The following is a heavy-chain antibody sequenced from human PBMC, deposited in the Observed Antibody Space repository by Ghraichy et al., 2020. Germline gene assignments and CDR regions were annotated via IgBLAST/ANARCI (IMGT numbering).Heavy chain of an antibody. CDR2: VSGSGVIT. CDR1: GFTFSSYA. J-gene: IGHJ6*02. D-gene: IGHD2-2*01. V-gene: IGHV3-23*01. CDR3: ARYCSGTSCRPDLYYYYGMDV. Sequence: GESLNISCAASGFTFSSYAMTWVRQAPGKGLEWVSSVSGSGVITYYADSVKGRFTISRDKSRNTLYLQMNTLRAEDTAVYYCARYCSGTSCRPDLYYYYGMDVWGQGTTVTVSS.